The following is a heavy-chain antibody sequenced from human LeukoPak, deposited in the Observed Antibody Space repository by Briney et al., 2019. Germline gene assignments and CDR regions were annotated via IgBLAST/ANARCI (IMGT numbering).Heavy chain of an antibody. D-gene: IGHD6-19*01. J-gene: IGHJ3*02. CDR3: AKIQGWFNAAFHI. CDR2: ISDSGDST. V-gene: IGHV3-23*01. Sequence: GGTLRLSCAASGFSFSSYGMSWVRQAPGKGLEWVSGISDSGDSTYYADSVKGRFTISRDVSKNTLFLQMNSLRAEDTAVYYCAKIQGWFNAAFHIGGQGTMVTVSS. CDR1: GFSFSSYG.